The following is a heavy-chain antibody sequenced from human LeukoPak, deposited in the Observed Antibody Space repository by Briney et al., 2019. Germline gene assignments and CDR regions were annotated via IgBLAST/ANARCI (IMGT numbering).Heavy chain of an antibody. D-gene: IGHD7-27*01. CDR3: AIQPWGSGNNWYFDL. CDR1: GYTFTGYY. J-gene: IGHJ2*01. Sequence: ASVKVSFKASGYTFTGYYIHWVRQAPGQGLEWMGWINPNGGGTDYAQKFQGRVTMTRDTSISTAYMELSRLRSDDTAVYYCAIQPWGSGNNWYFDLWGRGTLVTVSS. CDR2: INPNGGGT. V-gene: IGHV1-2*02.